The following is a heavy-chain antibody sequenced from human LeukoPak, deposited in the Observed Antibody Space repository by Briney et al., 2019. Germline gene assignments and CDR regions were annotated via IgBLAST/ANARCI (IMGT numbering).Heavy chain of an antibody. Sequence: QPGGSLRLSCAASGFTFSSYGMHWVRQAPGKGLEWVAVIWYDGSNKYYADSVKGRFTISRDNAKNLLYLQMNSLRAEDTAVYYCAGYLYGYDSSGYYYNWFDPWGQGTLVTVSS. CDR2: IWYDGSNK. J-gene: IGHJ5*02. D-gene: IGHD3-22*01. CDR3: AGYLYGYDSSGYYYNWFDP. V-gene: IGHV3-33*03. CDR1: GFTFSSYG.